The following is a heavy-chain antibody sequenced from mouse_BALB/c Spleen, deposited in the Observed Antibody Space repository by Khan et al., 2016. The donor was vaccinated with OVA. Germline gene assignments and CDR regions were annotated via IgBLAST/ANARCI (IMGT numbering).Heavy chain of an antibody. Sequence: QVQLKQSGPELVKPGASVKMSCKASGYTFRDYVISWVKLRTGQGLEWIGESYPGSGSTYYNEKFKGKATLTADKSSNTAYMQLSSLTSDDSAFYFCARSYDGACFAYCCHGPLVTVS. CDR2: SYPGSGST. D-gene: IGHD1-1*01. CDR1: GYTFRDYV. CDR3: ARSYDGACFAY. V-gene: IGHV1-77*01. J-gene: IGHJ3*01.